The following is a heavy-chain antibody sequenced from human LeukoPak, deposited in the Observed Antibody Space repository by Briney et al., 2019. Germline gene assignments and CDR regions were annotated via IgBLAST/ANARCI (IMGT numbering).Heavy chain of an antibody. CDR1: GYTFTSYG. Sequence: KPGASVKVSCKASGYTFTSYGISWVRQAPGQGLEWMGWISAYNGNTNYAQKLQGRVTMTTDTSTSTAYMELRSLRSDDTAVYFCARDFRITVVRGAGYWGQGTLVTVSS. D-gene: IGHD3-10*01. J-gene: IGHJ4*02. CDR2: ISAYNGNT. V-gene: IGHV1-18*01. CDR3: ARDFRITVVRGAGY.